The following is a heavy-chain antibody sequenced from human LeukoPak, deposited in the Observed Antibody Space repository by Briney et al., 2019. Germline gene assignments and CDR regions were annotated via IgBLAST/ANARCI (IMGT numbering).Heavy chain of an antibody. CDR1: GYTFTGYY. V-gene: IGHV1-2*02. Sequence: ASVKVSCKXSGYTFTGYYMHWVRQAPGQGLEWMGWINPNSGGTNYAQKFQARVTMTRDTSISTAYMELSRLRSDDTAVYYCATRGQWLLSFDYWGQGTLVTVSS. CDR3: ATRGQWLLSFDY. D-gene: IGHD3-3*01. J-gene: IGHJ4*02. CDR2: INPNSGGT.